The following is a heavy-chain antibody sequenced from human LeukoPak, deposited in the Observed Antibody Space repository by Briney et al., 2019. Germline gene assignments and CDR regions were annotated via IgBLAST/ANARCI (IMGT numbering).Heavy chain of an antibody. CDR2: IYYSGST. Sequence: SQTLSLTCTVSGGSISSGDYYWSWIRQHPGKGLEWIGHIYYSGSTYYNPSLKSRVTISVDTSKNQFSLKLSSVTAADTAVYYCARPGKGGYYFDYWGQGTLVTVSS. V-gene: IGHV4-30-4*08. CDR1: GGSISSGDYY. J-gene: IGHJ4*02. CDR3: ARPGKGGYYFDY. D-gene: IGHD1-14*01.